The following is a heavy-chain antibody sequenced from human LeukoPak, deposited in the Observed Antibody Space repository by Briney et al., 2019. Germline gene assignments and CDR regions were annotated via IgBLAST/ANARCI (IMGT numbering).Heavy chain of an antibody. CDR1: GGSISSSSYY. Sequence: PLETLSLTCTVSGGSISSSSYYWGWIRQPPGTGLEWIGSIYYSGSTYYNPSLKSRVTISVDTSKNQFSLKLSSVTAADTAVYYCARQGTTRDSSGYYFFDYWGQGTLVTVSS. D-gene: IGHD3-22*01. CDR3: ARQGTTRDSSGYYFFDY. V-gene: IGHV4-39*01. CDR2: IYYSGST. J-gene: IGHJ4*02.